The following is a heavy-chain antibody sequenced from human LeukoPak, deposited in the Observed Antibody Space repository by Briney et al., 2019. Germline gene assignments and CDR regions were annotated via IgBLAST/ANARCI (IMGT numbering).Heavy chain of an antibody. V-gene: IGHV1-8*03. D-gene: IGHD3-3*01. J-gene: IGHJ6*03. Sequence: ASVKVSCKASGYTFTSYDINWVRQATGQGLEWMGWMNPNSGNTGYAQKFQGRVTITRNTSISTAYMELSSLRSEDTAVYYCARDYVGVVTEVLAHYYYYMDVWGKGTTVTVSS. CDR2: MNPNSGNT. CDR3: ARDYVGVVTEVLAHYYYYMDV. CDR1: GYTFTSYD.